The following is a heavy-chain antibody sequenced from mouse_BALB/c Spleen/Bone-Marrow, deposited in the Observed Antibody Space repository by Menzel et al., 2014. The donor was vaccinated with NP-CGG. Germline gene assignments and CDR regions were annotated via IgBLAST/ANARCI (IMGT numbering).Heavy chain of an antibody. CDR3: ARRVYYDYYAMDY. CDR1: GYAFTSYN. J-gene: IGHJ4*01. CDR2: IDPYSGGT. Sequence: EVQLQESGPELVKPGASVKVSCKASGYAFTSYNMYWVRQSHGKSLEWIGYIDPYSGGTSYNQKFKGKATLTVDKSNSTAYMHLKRLTSEDSAVYYSARRVYYDYYAMDYWGQGTSVTVSS. V-gene: IGHV1S135*01. D-gene: IGHD1-1*01.